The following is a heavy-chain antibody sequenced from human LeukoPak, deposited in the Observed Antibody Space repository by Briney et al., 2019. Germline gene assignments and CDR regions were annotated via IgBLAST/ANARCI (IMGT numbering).Heavy chain of an antibody. CDR1: GFTFSSFA. V-gene: IGHV3-23*01. CDR2: MSGDATSA. J-gene: IGHJ4*02. D-gene: IGHD6-13*01. CDR3: AKRTSGSSWYSSDY. Sequence: GGSLRLSCAASGFTFSSFAMNWVRQAPGKGLEWVSTMSGDATSAYYADSVKGRFTISRDNSKNTLYLQMNSLRAEDTAVYYCAKRTSGSSWYSSDYWGQGTLVTVSS.